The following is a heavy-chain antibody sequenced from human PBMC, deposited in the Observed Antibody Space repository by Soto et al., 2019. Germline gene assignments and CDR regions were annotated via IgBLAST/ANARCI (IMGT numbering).Heavy chain of an antibody. D-gene: IGHD6-13*01. CDR3: ARGSAAGTKSPFDY. V-gene: IGHV4-61*01. CDR2: IHYSGST. J-gene: IGHJ4*02. Sequence: PSETLCLTSNVSGASISSGYDYWSWIRQSPGKGLEWIGYIHYSGSTNYNPSLKSRVTISVDTSKNQLSLKLSSVTAADTAVYYCARGSAAGTKSPFDYWGQGTLVTVSS. CDR1: GASISSGYDY.